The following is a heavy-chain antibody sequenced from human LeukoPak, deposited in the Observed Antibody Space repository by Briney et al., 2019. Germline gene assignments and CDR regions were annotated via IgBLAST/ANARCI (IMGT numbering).Heavy chain of an antibody. Sequence: SVKVSCKASGGTFSSYAISWVRQAPGQGLEWMGGIIPIFGTANYAQKFQGRVTITADKSTGTAYMELSSLRSEDTAVYYCARANILTGLATPKNYYYYYMDVWGKGTTVTVSS. D-gene: IGHD3-9*01. V-gene: IGHV1-69*06. CDR3: ARANILTGLATPKNYYYYYMDV. CDR2: IIPIFGTA. CDR1: GGTFSSYA. J-gene: IGHJ6*03.